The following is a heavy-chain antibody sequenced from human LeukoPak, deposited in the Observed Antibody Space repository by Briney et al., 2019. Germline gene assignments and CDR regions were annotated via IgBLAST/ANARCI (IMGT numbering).Heavy chain of an antibody. CDR3: ARDYSVRFAYSKRVDY. D-gene: IGHD6-13*01. J-gene: IGHJ4*02. CDR1: GFTFSSYA. V-gene: IGHV3-30-3*01. Sequence: PGGSLRLSCAASGFTFSSYAMHWVRQAPGKGLEWVAVISYDGSNKYYADSVKGRFTISRDNSKNTLYLQMNSLRAEDTAVYYCARDYSVRFAYSKRVDYWGQGTLVTVSS. CDR2: ISYDGSNK.